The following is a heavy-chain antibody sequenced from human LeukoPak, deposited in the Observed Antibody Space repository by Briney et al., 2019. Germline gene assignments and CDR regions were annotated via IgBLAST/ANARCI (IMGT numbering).Heavy chain of an antibody. Sequence: PSETLSLTCTVSGGSISSYYWSWIRQPPGKGLEWIGYIYYSGSTNYNPSLKSRVTISVDTSKNQFSLKLSSVTAADTAVYYCARDPPLVTTFGRGDDDYWGQGTLVTVSS. CDR1: GGSISSYY. CDR3: ARDPPLVTTFGRGDDDY. J-gene: IGHJ4*02. CDR2: IYYSGST. D-gene: IGHD4-17*01. V-gene: IGHV4-59*12.